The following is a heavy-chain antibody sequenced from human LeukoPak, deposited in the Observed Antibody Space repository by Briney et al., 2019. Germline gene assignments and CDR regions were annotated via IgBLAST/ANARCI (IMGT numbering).Heavy chain of an antibody. J-gene: IGHJ5*02. CDR1: GGTFSSYG. CDR2: IIPIFGSA. Sequence: ASVKVSCKASGGTFSSYGISWVRQAPGQGLEWMGGIIPIFGSANYAQKFQGRGTITADDSASTAYMDLSSLRSEDTAVYYCARFGSGKTIPAAINWSDPWGQGTLVTVSS. V-gene: IGHV1-69*13. D-gene: IGHD2-2*02. CDR3: ARFGSGKTIPAAINWSDP.